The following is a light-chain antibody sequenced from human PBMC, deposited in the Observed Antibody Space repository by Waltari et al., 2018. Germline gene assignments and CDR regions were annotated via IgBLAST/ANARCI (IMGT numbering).Light chain of an antibody. CDR1: QTITGSW. V-gene: IGKV3-20*01. J-gene: IGKJ4*01. Sequence: EIVLTQSPGTLSVSPGERVTVSCRASQTITGSWLTWYHQKPGQAPRLLIYGASNRAPGIPDRFSGSESGTDFTLTISRLEPEDSAVYYCQQYDVSVVTFGGGTKVEIK. CDR3: QQYDVSVVT. CDR2: GAS.